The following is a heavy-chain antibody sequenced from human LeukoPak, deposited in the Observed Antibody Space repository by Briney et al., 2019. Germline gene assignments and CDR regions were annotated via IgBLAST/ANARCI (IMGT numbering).Heavy chain of an antibody. V-gene: IGHV4-61*02. CDR2: VYFTGST. Sequence: SSETLSLTCTVSGGSISSGSNYWSWIRQPAGKGLEWIGRVYFTGSTNYNPSLKSRVTISVDTSKNQFSLKLSSVTAADTAVYYCARGPKFTMVRGVKSEGNMDVWGKGTTVTFSS. CDR3: ARGPKFTMVRGVKSEGNMDV. J-gene: IGHJ6*03. D-gene: IGHD3-10*01. CDR1: GGSISSGSNY.